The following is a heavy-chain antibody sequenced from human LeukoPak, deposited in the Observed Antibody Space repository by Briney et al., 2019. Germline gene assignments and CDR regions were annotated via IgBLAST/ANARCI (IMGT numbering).Heavy chain of an antibody. D-gene: IGHD6-13*01. Sequence: GGSLRLSCAASGFTFSSYSMNWVRQAPGKGLEWVSSISSSSSYIYYADSVKGRFTISRDNAKNSLYLQMNSLRAEDTAVYYCASGHSDGSSWGRYYYYGMDVWGQGTTVTVSS. V-gene: IGHV3-21*01. J-gene: IGHJ6*02. CDR1: GFTFSSYS. CDR3: ASGHSDGSSWGRYYYYGMDV. CDR2: ISSSSSYI.